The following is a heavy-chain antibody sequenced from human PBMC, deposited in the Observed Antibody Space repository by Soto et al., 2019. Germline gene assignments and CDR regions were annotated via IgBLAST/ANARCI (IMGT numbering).Heavy chain of an antibody. CDR1: GFSFSSYG. CDR3: AKDRNWGSYRLGPIDY. J-gene: IGHJ4*02. V-gene: IGHV3-30*18. Sequence: GGSLRLSCAASGFSFSSYGIHWVRQAPGKGLEWVAVISYDGSIKYYADSVKGRITISRDNSKNTLYLQMNSLRAEDTAVYYCAKDRNWGSYRLGPIDYWGQGTLVTVSS. CDR2: ISYDGSIK. D-gene: IGHD3-16*02.